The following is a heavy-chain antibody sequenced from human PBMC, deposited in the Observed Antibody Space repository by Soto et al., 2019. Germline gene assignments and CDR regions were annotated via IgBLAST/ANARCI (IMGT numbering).Heavy chain of an antibody. J-gene: IGHJ4*02. D-gene: IGHD2-21*02. CDR1: GYTFTNYY. V-gene: IGHV1-46*01. Sequence: QVQLVQSGAEVKKPGASVKVSCKASGYTFTNYYIHWVRQAPGQGLEWVGLINPKTGTTNDAPKFQGRVTMTSDTSTSTAYMELSSLRSEDTAVFYCARTPPMESGDNYYFDFWGQGALVTVSS. CDR3: ARTPPMESGDNYYFDF. CDR2: INPKTGTT.